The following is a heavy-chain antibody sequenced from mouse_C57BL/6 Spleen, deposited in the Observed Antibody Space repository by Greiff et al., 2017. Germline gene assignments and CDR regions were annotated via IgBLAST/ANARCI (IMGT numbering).Heavy chain of an antibody. V-gene: IGHV1-80*01. CDR2: IYPGDGDT. D-gene: IGHD1-1*01. CDR3: ARQATVVDPWFAY. CDR1: GYAFSRYW. Sequence: VQLQQSGAELVKPGASVKISCKASGYAFSRYWMNWVKQRPGKGLEWIGQIYPGDGDTNYNGKFKGKATLTADKSSSTAYMQLSSLTSEDSAVYFGARQATVVDPWFAYWGEGTLVTVSA. J-gene: IGHJ3*01.